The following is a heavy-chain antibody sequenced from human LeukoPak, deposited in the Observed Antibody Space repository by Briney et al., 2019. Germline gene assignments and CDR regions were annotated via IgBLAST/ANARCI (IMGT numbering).Heavy chain of an antibody. V-gene: IGHV4-61*02. CDR2: IYTSGNT. Sequence: SETLSLTCTVSGASISSGSYYWSWIRQPAGKGLEWIGRIYTSGNTNYNPSLKSRVTISVDTSKNQFSLKLSSVTAADTAVYYCARDRPGGYIDYWGQGTLVTVSS. J-gene: IGHJ4*02. CDR3: ARDRPGGYIDY. CDR1: GASISSGSYY. D-gene: IGHD2-15*01.